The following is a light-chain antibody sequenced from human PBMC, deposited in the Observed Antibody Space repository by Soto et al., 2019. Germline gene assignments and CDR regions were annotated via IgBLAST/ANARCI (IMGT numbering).Light chain of an antibody. Sequence: DIQMTQSPSSLSASVGDRFTISCLASQSISGNLNWYQQKTVKVTKLLIYAASSLQSGVPSKLSGSGSGKDFTITISSLQPEDFATYYCQQSYRSPPTFGQGTKVDI. CDR3: QQSYRSPPT. CDR2: AAS. V-gene: IGKV1-39*01. J-gene: IGKJ1*01. CDR1: QSISGN.